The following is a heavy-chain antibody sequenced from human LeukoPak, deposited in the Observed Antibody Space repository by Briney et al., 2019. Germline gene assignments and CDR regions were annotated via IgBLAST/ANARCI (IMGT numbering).Heavy chain of an antibody. D-gene: IGHD2-2*01. CDR1: GYTFTSYY. CDR2: INPSGGST. V-gene: IGHV1-46*03. Sequence: GASMKVSCKASGYTFTSYYMHWGRQAPGQGLEWMGIINPSGGSTSYAQKFQGRVTMTRDTSTSTVYMELSSLRSEDTAVYYCARDTSSTSRLIYWGQGTLVTVSS. J-gene: IGHJ4*02. CDR3: ARDTSSTSRLIY.